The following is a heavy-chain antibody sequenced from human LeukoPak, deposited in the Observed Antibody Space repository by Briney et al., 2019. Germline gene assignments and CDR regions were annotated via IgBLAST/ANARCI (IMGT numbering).Heavy chain of an antibody. CDR1: GGSISSYY. V-gene: IGHV4-59*01. CDR2: IYYSGST. CDR3: ARVAANPLNYYYYMDV. J-gene: IGHJ6*03. Sequence: WETLTLTCTASGGSISSYYWSWIRQPPGKGLEWIGYIYYSGSTNYNPSLKSRVTISVDTSKNQFSLKLSSVTAADTAVYYCARVAANPLNYYYYMDVWGKGTTVTVSS. D-gene: IGHD1-26*01.